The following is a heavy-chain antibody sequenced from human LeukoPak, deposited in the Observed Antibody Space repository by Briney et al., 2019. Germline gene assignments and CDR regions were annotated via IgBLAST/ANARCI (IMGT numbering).Heavy chain of an antibody. CDR2: INPNSGGT. Sequence: ASVKVSCKSSVYTFTGYYMHWVRQAPGQGLEWMGWINPNSGGTNYAQKFQGRVTMTRDTSISTAYMELSRLRSDDTAVYYCVTDSVPYYDILTGTFDYWGQGTLVTVSS. D-gene: IGHD3-9*01. CDR1: VYTFTGYY. V-gene: IGHV1-2*02. CDR3: VTDSVPYYDILTGTFDY. J-gene: IGHJ4*02.